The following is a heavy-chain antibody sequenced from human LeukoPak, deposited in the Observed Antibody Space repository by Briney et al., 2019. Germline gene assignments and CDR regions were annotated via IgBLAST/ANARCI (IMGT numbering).Heavy chain of an antibody. V-gene: IGHV1-8*01. CDR1: GYTFTSYD. D-gene: IGHD6-19*01. J-gene: IGHJ4*02. CDR2: MNPNSGNT. Sequence: PGASVKVSCKASGYTFTSYDINWVRQAPGQGLEWMGWMNPNSGNTGYAQKFQGRVTMTRNTSISTAYMELSSLRSEDTAVYYCARGRQWLRYFDYWGQGTLVTVSS. CDR3: ARGRQWLRYFDY.